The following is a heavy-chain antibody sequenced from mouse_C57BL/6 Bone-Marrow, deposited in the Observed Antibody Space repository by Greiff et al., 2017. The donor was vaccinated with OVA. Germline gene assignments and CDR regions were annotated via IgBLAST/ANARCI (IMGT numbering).Heavy chain of an antibody. J-gene: IGHJ1*03. Sequence: EVKLVESGGGLVKPGGSLKLSCAASGFTFSSYTMSWVRQTPEKRLEWVATISGGGGNTYYPDSVKGRFTISRDNAKNTLYLQMSSLRSEDTALDYCAGQLLPGYFDVWGTGTTVTVSS. CDR2: ISGGGGNT. CDR3: AGQLLPGYFDV. V-gene: IGHV5-9*01. CDR1: GFTFSSYT. D-gene: IGHD1-1*01.